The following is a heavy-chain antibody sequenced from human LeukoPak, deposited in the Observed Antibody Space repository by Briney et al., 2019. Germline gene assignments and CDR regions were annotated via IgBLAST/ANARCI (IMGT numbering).Heavy chain of an antibody. D-gene: IGHD3-10*01. CDR1: GGSISSGSYY. V-gene: IGHV4-61*02. Sequence: SETLSLTCTVSGGSISSGSYYWSWIRQPAGKGLEWIGRIYSSGSTNYNSSLKSRVTISVDTSKNQFSLKLSSVTGADTAVYYCARSTYYYGSGSYYPFDCWGQGTLVTVSS. CDR3: ARSTYYYGSGSYYPFDC. J-gene: IGHJ4*02. CDR2: IYSSGST.